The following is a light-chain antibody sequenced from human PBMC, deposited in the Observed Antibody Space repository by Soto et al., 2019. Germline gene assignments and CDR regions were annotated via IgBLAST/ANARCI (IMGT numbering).Light chain of an antibody. V-gene: IGKV3-15*01. Sequence: EVVMTQSPATLFVSPGERATLSCRASQSVSSNLAWYQQKPGQAPRLLIYGASTRATGTPARFSGSGSGTEFTLTISSLQSEDFAVYYCQQYNNSTRTFGQGTKEDIK. CDR3: QQYNNSTRT. J-gene: IGKJ1*01. CDR1: QSVSSN. CDR2: GAS.